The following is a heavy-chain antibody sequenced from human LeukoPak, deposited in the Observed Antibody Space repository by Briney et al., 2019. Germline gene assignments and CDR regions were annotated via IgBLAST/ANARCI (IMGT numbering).Heavy chain of an antibody. J-gene: IGHJ4*02. CDR3: ARLGHVGSGGVGPFDY. CDR2: ISAYKGNT. CDR1: GYTFTSYG. V-gene: IGHV1-18*01. D-gene: IGHD1-14*01. Sequence: ASVKVSCKASGYTFTSYGISWVRQASGQGLDWMGWISAYKGNTNYAQKLQVRVTMTTDTSTSTAYMELRSLRSDDTAVYYCARLGHVGSGGVGPFDYWGQGTLVTVSS.